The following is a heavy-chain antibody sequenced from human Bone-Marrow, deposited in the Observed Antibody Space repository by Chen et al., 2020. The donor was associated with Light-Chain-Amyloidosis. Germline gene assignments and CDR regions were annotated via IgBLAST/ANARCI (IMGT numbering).Heavy chain of an antibody. CDR2: ISYDEINE. D-gene: IGHD3-3*01. V-gene: IGHV3-30*15. Sequence: QVKLVESGGGVVQPGRSLRLSCEVSGFTFSRYSMPWVRQAPGKGLEWVAVISYDEINEYYADSVRGRFFISRDSSKNTLYLQMSSLRPEDTAVYYCAREISGYDEGIDFGMDVWGQGTTVTVSS. CDR3: AREISGYDEGIDFGMDV. CDR1: GFTFSRYS. J-gene: IGHJ6*02.